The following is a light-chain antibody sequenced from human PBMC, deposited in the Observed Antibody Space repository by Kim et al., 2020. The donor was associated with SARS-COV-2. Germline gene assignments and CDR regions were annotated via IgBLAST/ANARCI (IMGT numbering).Light chain of an antibody. J-gene: IGLJ3*02. CDR1: NMVTKN. V-gene: IGLV3-9*01. Sequence: VALRQTARITGRGNNMVTKNVHWNQQKPGQAPVLVMYRDTNRPSGIPERFSGSNSGNTATLTISRAQAGDEADYYCQVWDSSTWVFGGGTQLTVL. CDR2: RDT. CDR3: QVWDSSTWV.